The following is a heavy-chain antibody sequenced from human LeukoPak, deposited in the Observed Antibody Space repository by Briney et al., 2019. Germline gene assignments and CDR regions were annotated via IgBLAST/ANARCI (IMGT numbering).Heavy chain of an antibody. CDR3: ARGGTYYYDSSGYHFDY. CDR2: INSDGSST. V-gene: IGHV3-74*01. Sequence: GGSLRLSCAASGFTFSSYGMHWVRQAPGKGLEWVSRINSDGSSTSYADSVKGRFTISRDNAKNTLYLQMNSLRAEDTAVYYCARGGTYYYDSSGYHFDYWGQGTLVTVSS. J-gene: IGHJ4*02. D-gene: IGHD3-22*01. CDR1: GFTFSSYG.